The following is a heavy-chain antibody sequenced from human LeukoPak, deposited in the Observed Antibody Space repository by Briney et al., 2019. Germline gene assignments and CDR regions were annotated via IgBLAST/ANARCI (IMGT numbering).Heavy chain of an antibody. CDR3: ARYYYYYYMDV. V-gene: IGHV3-11*01. Sequence: GGSLRLSCAASGFTFSDYYMSWIRQAPGKGLEWVSYISSSGTTIYYADSVKGRFTISRDNAKNSLYLQMNSQRAEDTAVYYCARYYYYYYMDVWGKGTTVTVSS. CDR1: GFTFSDYY. CDR2: ISSSGTTI. J-gene: IGHJ6*03.